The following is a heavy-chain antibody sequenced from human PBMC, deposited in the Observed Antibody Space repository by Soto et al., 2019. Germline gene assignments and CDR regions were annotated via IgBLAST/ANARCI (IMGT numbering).Heavy chain of an antibody. D-gene: IGHD3-3*01. CDR1: GYTFTSSG. CDR2: ISSDNGNT. Sequence: QVQLVQSGAEVKKPGASVKVSYKASGYTFTSSGISWVRQAPGQGLEWMGWISSDNGNTNYAQHLQGRVSMTTDTSTSTAYMDLRSLRSDDTAVYYCARDQGITTFGVYSMYYYGMDVWGQGTTVTVSS. CDR3: ARDQGITTFGVYSMYYYGMDV. V-gene: IGHV1-18*01. J-gene: IGHJ6*02.